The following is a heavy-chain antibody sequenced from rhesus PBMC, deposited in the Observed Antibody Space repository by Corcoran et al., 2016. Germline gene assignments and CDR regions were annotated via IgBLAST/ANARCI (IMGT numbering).Heavy chain of an antibody. Sequence: QVQLQESGPGLVKPSETLSLTCAVSGGSIVGYYLNLIRQAPGKGLEWIGNIDCNIAGTNNNPSIKSRVNSSKDASKNQFSLRVSYGTSADTAVYYCARGSDPFDYWGQGVLVTVSS. J-gene: IGHJ4*01. CDR2: IDCNIAGT. D-gene: IGHD3-22*01. V-gene: IGHV4-81*01. CDR1: GGSIVGYY. CDR3: ARGSDPFDY.